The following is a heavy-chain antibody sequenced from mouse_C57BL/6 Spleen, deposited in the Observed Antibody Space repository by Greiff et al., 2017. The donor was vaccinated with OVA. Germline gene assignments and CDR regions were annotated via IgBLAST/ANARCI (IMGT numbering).Heavy chain of an antibody. CDR3: ARGRLRGYFDY. V-gene: IGHV3-6*01. J-gene: IGHJ2*01. D-gene: IGHD2-4*01. CDR2: ISYDGSN. Sequence: ESGPGLVKPSQSLPLTCSVTGYSITSGYYWNWIRQFPGNKLEWMGYISYDGSNNYNPSLKNRISITRDTSKNQFFLKLNSVTTEDTATYYCARGRLRGYFDYWGQGTTLTVSS. CDR1: GYSITSGYY.